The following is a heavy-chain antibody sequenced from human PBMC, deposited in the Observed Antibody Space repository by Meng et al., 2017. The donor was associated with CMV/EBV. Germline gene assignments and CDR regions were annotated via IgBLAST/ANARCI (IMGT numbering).Heavy chain of an antibody. Sequence: GGSLRLSCAASGFTFSSYEMNWVRQAPGNGLEWVSYISSSGSTIYYADSVKGRFTISRDNAKNSLYLQMNSLRAEDTAVYYCASRRSSRPDVGGMDVWGQGTTVTVSS. D-gene: IGHD1-26*01. CDR2: ISSSGSTI. CDR3: ASRRSSRPDVGGMDV. CDR1: GFTFSSYE. J-gene: IGHJ6*02. V-gene: IGHV3-48*03.